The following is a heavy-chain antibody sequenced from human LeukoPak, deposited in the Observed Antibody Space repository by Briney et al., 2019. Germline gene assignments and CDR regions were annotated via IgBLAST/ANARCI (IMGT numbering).Heavy chain of an antibody. J-gene: IGHJ4*02. CDR3: ARAADYYGSGSYYMYFGY. CDR1: GFTFSSYG. D-gene: IGHD3-10*01. CDR2: IWYDGSNK. V-gene: IGHV3-33*01. Sequence: GGSLRLSCAASGFTFSSYGMHWVRQAPGKGLEWVAVIWYDGSNKYYADSVKGRFTISRDNSKNTLYLQMNSLRAEDTAVYYCARAADYYGSGSYYMYFGYWGQGTLVTVSS.